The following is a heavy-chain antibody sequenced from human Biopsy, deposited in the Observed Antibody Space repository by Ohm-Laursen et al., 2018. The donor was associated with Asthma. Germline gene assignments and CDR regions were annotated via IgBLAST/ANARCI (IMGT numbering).Heavy chain of an antibody. V-gene: IGHV3-30*18. D-gene: IGHD5-12*01. Sequence: SLRLSCAATGFMFRSFGMHWVRQAPGKGLEWVAVIPYDGYHKFYEDSVKGRFTISRDNSKNTLYLQMNSLRTEDTAVYYCAKRRGYSGHDNDYWGQGTLVIVSS. CDR3: AKRRGYSGHDNDY. J-gene: IGHJ4*02. CDR2: IPYDGYHK. CDR1: GFMFRSFG.